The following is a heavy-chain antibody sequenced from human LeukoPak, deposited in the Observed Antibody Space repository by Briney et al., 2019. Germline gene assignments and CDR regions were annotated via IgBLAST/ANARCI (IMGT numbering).Heavy chain of an antibody. J-gene: IGHJ4*02. CDR1: GATFSNYA. Sequence: TGGSLRLSCAATGATFSNYAMSWVRQAPGMGLEWVSSISASSGRTNYADSVKGRFTISRDNSKNTLYLQMNSLRAEDTAVYYCAKNYRSSWYSSYFDYWGQGTLVTVSS. D-gene: IGHD6-13*01. CDR2: ISASSGRT. V-gene: IGHV3-23*01. CDR3: AKNYRSSWYSSYFDY.